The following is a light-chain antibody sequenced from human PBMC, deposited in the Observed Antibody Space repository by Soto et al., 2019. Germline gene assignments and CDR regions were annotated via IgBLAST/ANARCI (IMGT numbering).Light chain of an antibody. J-gene: IGKJ1*01. CDR1: QSVRSSY. CDR2: GAS. Sequence: EIVLTQSPGTLSLSPGERPTLSFRDSQSVRSSYLAWSQQKPGQAPRLLIYGASSRATGIPDRFSGSGSRTDFTLTISRLEPEDFAVDYYQQYGSSRTFGQGTKVDIK. V-gene: IGKV3-20*01. CDR3: QQYGSSRT.